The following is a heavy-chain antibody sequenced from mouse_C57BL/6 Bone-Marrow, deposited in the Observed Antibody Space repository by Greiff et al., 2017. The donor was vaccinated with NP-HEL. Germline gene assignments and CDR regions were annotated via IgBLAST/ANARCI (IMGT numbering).Heavy chain of an antibody. CDR1: GFTFSDYY. Sequence: EVHLVESGGGLVQPGGSLKLSCAASGFTFSDYYMYWVRQTPEKRLEWVAYISNGGGSTYYPDTVKGRFTISRDNAKNTLYLQMSRLKSEDTAMYYCAITWFAYWGQGTLVTVSA. CDR3: AITWFAY. J-gene: IGHJ3*01. CDR2: ISNGGGST. V-gene: IGHV5-12*01.